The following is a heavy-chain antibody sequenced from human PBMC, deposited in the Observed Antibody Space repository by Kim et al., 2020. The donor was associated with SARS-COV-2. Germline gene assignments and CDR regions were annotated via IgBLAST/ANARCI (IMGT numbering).Heavy chain of an antibody. J-gene: IGHJ2*01. CDR2: ISSSGSTI. CDR1: GFTFSSYE. D-gene: IGHD5-12*01. V-gene: IGHV3-48*03. Sequence: GGSLRLSCAASGFTFSSYEMNWVRQAPGKGLEWVSYISSSGSTIYYADSVKGRFTISRDNAKNSLYLQMNSLRAEDTAVYYCAREGGARWLQPEGYFDLWGRGTLVTVSS. CDR3: AREGGARWLQPEGYFDL.